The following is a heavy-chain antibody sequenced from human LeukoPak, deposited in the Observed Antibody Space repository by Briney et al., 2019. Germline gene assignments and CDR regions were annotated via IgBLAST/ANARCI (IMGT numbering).Heavy chain of an antibody. CDR1: GFSFSTND. CDR3: AKVKTHWYFDN. Sequence: GRSLRLSCAASGFSFSTNDMSWVRQAPGKGLEWVSAISGSASGGTTYEDSVKGRFTISRDNSKGTMYLQMNSLRAEDTAVYYCAKVKTHWYFDNWGRGTLVTVSS. D-gene: IGHD1-1*01. V-gene: IGHV3-23*01. CDR2: ISGSASGGT. J-gene: IGHJ4*02.